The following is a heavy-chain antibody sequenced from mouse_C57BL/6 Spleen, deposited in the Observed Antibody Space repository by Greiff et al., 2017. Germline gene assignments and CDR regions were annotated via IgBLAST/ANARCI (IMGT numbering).Heavy chain of an antibody. V-gene: IGHV1-55*01. CDR2: IYPGSGST. D-gene: IGHD2-12*01. J-gene: IGHJ2*01. CDR1: GYTFTSYW. CDR3: ASSGYSTHYFDY. Sequence: QVQLQQPGAELVKPGASVKMSCKASGYTFTSYWITWVKQRPGQGLEWIGDIYPGSGSTNYNEKFKSKATLTVDTSSSTAYMQLSSLTSEDSAVYYCASSGYSTHYFDYWGQGTTLTVSS.